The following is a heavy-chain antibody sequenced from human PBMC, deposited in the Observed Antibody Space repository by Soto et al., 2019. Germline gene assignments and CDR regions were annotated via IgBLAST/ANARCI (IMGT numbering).Heavy chain of an antibody. V-gene: IGHV1-18*01. CDR3: PGHDYSDY. CDR1: GYTFTSYG. J-gene: IGHJ4*02. CDR2: ISAYNGLT. Sequence: QIQLVQSGAEVKKPGASVKVYCKASGYTFTSYGINWVRQAPGQVLEWMGWISAYNGLTKDAQKLQDRVTLTTDTSRSIAYMELQSLIPHDTAVYYCPGHDYSDYWGQGTLVTV.